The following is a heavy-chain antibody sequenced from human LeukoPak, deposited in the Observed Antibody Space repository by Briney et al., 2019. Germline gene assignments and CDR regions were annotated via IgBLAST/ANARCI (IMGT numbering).Heavy chain of an antibody. CDR3: AREGSGTRLNWGGDGLDV. CDR2: IIPILGMA. J-gene: IGHJ6*02. Sequence: ASVKVSCKTSGGTCTSCAVTWVRQAPGQGLEWMGRIIPILGMAKYAQEFQGRVTITADKATRTAHMELSSLRSEDTAVYYCAREGSGTRLNWGGDGLDVWGQGTTVTVSS. D-gene: IGHD7-27*01. CDR1: GGTCTSCA. V-gene: IGHV1-69*04.